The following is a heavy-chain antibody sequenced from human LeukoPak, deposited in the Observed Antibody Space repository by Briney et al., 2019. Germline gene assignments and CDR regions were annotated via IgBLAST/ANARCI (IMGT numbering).Heavy chain of an antibody. CDR3: ARLIAAAGTH. Sequence: GGSLRLSCAASEFTFSNYAMNWVRQAPGKGLEWVANIKQDGSEKYYVDSVKGRLTISRDNAKNSLYLQMNSLRAEDTAVYYCARLIAAAGTHWGQGTLVTVSS. J-gene: IGHJ4*02. V-gene: IGHV3-7*01. CDR2: IKQDGSEK. D-gene: IGHD6-13*01. CDR1: EFTFSNYA.